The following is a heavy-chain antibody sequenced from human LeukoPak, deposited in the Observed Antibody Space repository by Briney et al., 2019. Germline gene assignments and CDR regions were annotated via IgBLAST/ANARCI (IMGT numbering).Heavy chain of an antibody. J-gene: IGHJ4*02. CDR3: ARELRGLRY. CDR1: GYTFTGYA. V-gene: IGHV1-3*02. D-gene: IGHD3-16*01. CDR2: SNAGNGNT. Sequence: GASVKVSCKASGYTFTGYAMHWVRQAPGQRLEWMGWSNAGNGNTKYSQEFQGRVTITWDTSASTAYMELRSLRSDDTAVYYCARELRGLRYWGQGTLVTVSS.